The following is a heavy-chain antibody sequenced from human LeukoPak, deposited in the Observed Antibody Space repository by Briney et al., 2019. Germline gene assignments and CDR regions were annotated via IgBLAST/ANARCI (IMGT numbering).Heavy chain of an antibody. CDR3: AKALGGDYGDY. CDR2: ISSSSSTI. Sequence: GGSLRLSCAASGFTFSSYSMNWVRQAPGKGLEWVSYISSSSSTIYYADSVKGRFAISRDNAKNSLYLQMNSLRAEDTAVYYCAKALGGDYGDYWGQGTLVTVSS. V-gene: IGHV3-48*01. D-gene: IGHD4-17*01. J-gene: IGHJ4*02. CDR1: GFTFSSYS.